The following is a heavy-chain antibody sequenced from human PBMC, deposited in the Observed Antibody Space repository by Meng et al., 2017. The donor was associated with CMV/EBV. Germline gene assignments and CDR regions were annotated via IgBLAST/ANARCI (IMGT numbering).Heavy chain of an antibody. V-gene: IGHV3-53*01. D-gene: IGHD1-7*01. J-gene: IGHJ6*01. CDR1: GFTVSSNY. CDR2: IYSGGST. Sequence: WGSLRLSCAASGFTVSSNYMSWVRQAPGKGLEWVSVIYSGGSTYYADSVKGRFTISRDNSKNPLYLQMNSLRAEDTAVYYCARVGLGNYGYYYGMDVWGQGTTVTVSS. CDR3: ARVGLGNYGYYYGMDV.